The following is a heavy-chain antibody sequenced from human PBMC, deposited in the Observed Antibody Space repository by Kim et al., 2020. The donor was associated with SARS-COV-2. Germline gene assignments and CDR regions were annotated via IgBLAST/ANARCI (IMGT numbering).Heavy chain of an antibody. CDR3: AKELYTTTWYDS. D-gene: IGHD1-26*01. V-gene: IGHV3-30*02. J-gene: IGHJ5*01. Sequence: YYGDSVKGRFTISRDNSKNTLSLEMNSLRPEDTAVYYCAKELYTTTWYDSWGQGTLVTVSS.